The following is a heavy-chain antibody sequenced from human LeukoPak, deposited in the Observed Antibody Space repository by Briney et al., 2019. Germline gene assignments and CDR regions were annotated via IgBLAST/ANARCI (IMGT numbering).Heavy chain of an antibody. CDR1: GYTFTGYY. V-gene: IGHV1-2*02. CDR3: ARDREYSNYLLVYGMDV. J-gene: IGHJ6*02. D-gene: IGHD4-11*01. CDR2: MNPNSGDT. Sequence: ASVKVSCKAYGYTFTGYYIHWVRQAPGQGLEWMGWMNPNSGDTNNAQKFQGRFTMTTDTSIRTAYMELSSLRSDDTAVYYCARDREYSNYLLVYGMDVWGQGTTVTVSS.